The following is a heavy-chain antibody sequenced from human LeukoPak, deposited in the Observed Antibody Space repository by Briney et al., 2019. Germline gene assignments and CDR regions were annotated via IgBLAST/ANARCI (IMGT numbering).Heavy chain of an antibody. V-gene: IGHV5-10-1*01. D-gene: IGHD6-13*01. CDR1: GYSFTSYW. J-gene: IGHJ4*02. CDR2: IDPSDSYT. CDR3: ATRLSSSWYYFDY. Sequence: GESLKTSCKGSGYSFTSYWISWVRQMPGNGLEWMGRIDPSDSYTNYSPSFQGHVTISADKSISTAYLQWSSLKASDTAMYYCATRLSSSWYYFDYWGLGTLVTVSS.